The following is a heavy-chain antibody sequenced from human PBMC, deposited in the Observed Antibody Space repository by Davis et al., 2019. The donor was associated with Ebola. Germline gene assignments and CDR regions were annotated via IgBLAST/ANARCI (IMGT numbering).Heavy chain of an antibody. Sequence: PGGSLRLSCAASGFTFSSYSMNWVRQAPGKGLEWVSSISSSSSYTNYADSVKGRFTISRDNAKNSLYLQMNSLRAEDTAVYYCARGIAAAGGIYWGQGTLVTVSS. D-gene: IGHD6-13*01. CDR2: ISSSSSYT. CDR1: GFTFSSYS. J-gene: IGHJ4*02. CDR3: ARGIAAAGGIY. V-gene: IGHV3-21*01.